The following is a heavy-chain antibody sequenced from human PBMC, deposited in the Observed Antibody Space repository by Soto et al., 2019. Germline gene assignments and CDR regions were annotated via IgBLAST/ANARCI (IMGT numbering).Heavy chain of an antibody. CDR2: ISSGSATI. J-gene: IGHJ2*01. Sequence: EVQLVESGGGLVQPGGSLRLSCAASGFTFSSYSMNWVRQAPGKGLEWLSYISSGSATIYYADSVKGRFTISRGNAKNSLYLQVDSLTDEDTAVYYCARDSASYSSSSGSYWYFDLWGRGTLVTVSS. CDR3: ARDSASYSSSSGSYWYFDL. CDR1: GFTFSSYS. V-gene: IGHV3-48*02. D-gene: IGHD6-6*01.